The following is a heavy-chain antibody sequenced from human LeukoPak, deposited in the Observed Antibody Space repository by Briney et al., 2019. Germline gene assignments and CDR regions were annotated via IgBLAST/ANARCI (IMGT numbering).Heavy chain of an antibody. CDR2: IYSGGTT. D-gene: IGHD6-13*01. CDR3: ASTQQLAGDY. CDR1: GFTVSGNY. V-gene: IGHV3-53*01. J-gene: IGHJ4*02. Sequence: PGGSLRLSCAVSGFTVSGNYMSWVRQAPGKGLEWVSLIYSGGTTYYADSVKGRFTISRDNAKNSLYLQMNSLRAEDTAVYYCASTQQLAGDYWGQGTLVTVSS.